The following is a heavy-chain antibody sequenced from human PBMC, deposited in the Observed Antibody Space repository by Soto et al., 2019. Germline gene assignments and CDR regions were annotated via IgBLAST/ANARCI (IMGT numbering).Heavy chain of an antibody. CDR1: GGTFSSYT. Sequence: QVQQVQSGAEVKKPGSSVKVSCKASGGTFSSYTISWVRQAPGLGLEWMGRIIPILGIANYAQKFQGRVTITADKSTSTAYMELSSLRSEDTAVYYCARAWSGIAAAGTEDAFDIWGQGTMVTVSS. V-gene: IGHV1-69*02. CDR3: ARAWSGIAAAGTEDAFDI. D-gene: IGHD6-13*01. J-gene: IGHJ3*02. CDR2: IIPILGIA.